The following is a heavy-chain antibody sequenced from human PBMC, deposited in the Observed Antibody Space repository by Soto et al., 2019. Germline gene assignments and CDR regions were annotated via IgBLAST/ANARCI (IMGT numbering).Heavy chain of an antibody. CDR3: ASQSSEWLLFAS. D-gene: IGHD5-12*01. V-gene: IGHV3-48*01. J-gene: IGHJ4*02. Sequence: PGGSLRLSCAASGFTFSSYSMNRVRQAPGKGLEWVSYISSSSTIYYADSVKGRFTISRDNAKNSLYLQMNSLRAEDTAVYYCASQSSEWLLFASWGQGTLVTVSS. CDR1: GFTFSSYS. CDR2: ISSSSTI.